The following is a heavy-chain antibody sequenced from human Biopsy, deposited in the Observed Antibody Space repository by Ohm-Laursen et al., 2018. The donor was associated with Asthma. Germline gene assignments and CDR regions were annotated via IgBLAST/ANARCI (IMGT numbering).Heavy chain of an antibody. CDR1: TGSFSGFF. V-gene: IGHV4-34*01. J-gene: IGHJ6*02. Sequence: GTLSLTCEVYTGSFSGFFWTWIRQSPGKGLEWIGETNERGVANNNPSLKSRVIISIDTYWNRVSLKLTSVTAADTAVYYCARGPELDVWGQGTTVTVSS. CDR3: ARGPELDV. CDR2: TNERGVA.